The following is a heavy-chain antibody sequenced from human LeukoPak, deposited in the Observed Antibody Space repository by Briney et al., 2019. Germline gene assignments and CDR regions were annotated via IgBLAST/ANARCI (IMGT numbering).Heavy chain of an antibody. D-gene: IGHD3-22*01. Sequence: PSETLSLTCTVSGGSISSSSYYWGWIRQPPGKGLEWIGSIYYSGSPYYNPSLKSRVTISVDTSKNQYYLKQSSVTAADTAVYYCARRDGYYDSSGYYWFYWGQGTLVTVSS. J-gene: IGHJ4*02. CDR3: ARRDGYYDSSGYYWFY. V-gene: IGHV4-39*07. CDR2: IYYSGSP. CDR1: GGSISSSSYY.